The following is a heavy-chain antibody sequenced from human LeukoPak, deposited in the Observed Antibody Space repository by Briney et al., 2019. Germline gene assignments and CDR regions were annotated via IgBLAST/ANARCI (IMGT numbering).Heavy chain of an antibody. CDR1: GFTFSSYG. CDR3: ARLLGSYFDY. Sequence: PGGSLRLSCAASGFTFSSYGMDWVRQAPGKGLEWVAFIRYDGSNKYYADSVKGRFTISRDNSKNTLYLQMNSLRAEDTAVYYCARLLGSYFDYWGQGTLVTVSS. J-gene: IGHJ4*02. V-gene: IGHV3-30*02. CDR2: IRYDGSNK. D-gene: IGHD7-27*01.